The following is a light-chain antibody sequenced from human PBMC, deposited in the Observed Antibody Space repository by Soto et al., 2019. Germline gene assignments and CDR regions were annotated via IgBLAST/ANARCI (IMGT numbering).Light chain of an antibody. CDR1: SSYVGGYNY. J-gene: IGLJ2*01. Sequence: QSALTQPPSASGSPGQSVTISCTGTSSYVGGYNYVSWYQQHPGKAPKLMMFEVSKRPSGVPDRFSGSKFGNTASLTVSGLQAEDEADYYCASYGGNNNLLFGGGTKLTVL. CDR2: EVS. V-gene: IGLV2-8*01. CDR3: ASYGGNNNLL.